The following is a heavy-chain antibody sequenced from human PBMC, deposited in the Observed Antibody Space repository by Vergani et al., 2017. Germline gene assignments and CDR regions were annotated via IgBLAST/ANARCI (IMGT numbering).Heavy chain of an antibody. J-gene: IGHJ6*02. CDR1: GGSISRYY. CDR2: IYYSGST. D-gene: IGHD6-13*01. Sequence: QVQLQESGPGLVKPSETLSLTCTVSGGSISRYYWSWIRQPPGKGLEWIGYIYYSGSTNYNPSLKSRVTISVDTSKNQFSLKLSSVTAADTAVYYCARGYSSSWPSTYYYYYGMDVWGQGTTVTVSS. CDR3: ARGYSSSWPSTYYYYYGMDV. V-gene: IGHV4-59*01.